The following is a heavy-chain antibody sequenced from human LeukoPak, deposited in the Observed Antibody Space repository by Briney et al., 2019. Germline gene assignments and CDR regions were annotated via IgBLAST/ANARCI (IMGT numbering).Heavy chain of an antibody. CDR2: IIPIFGTA. CDR1: GGTFSSYA. D-gene: IGHD6-19*01. Sequence: ASVKVSCKASGGTFSSYAISWVRQAPGQGLEWMGGIIPIFGTANYAQKFQGRVTITADESTSTAYMELSSLRSEDTAVYYCARYPPPDSSGPEYYFDYWGQGTLVTVSS. J-gene: IGHJ4*02. V-gene: IGHV1-69*13. CDR3: ARYPPPDSSGPEYYFDY.